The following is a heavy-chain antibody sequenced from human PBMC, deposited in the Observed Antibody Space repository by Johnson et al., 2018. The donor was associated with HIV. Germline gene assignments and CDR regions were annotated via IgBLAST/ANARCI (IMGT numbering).Heavy chain of an antibody. CDR3: AKVRGWSDDTFDI. CDR2: IWYDGTNK. D-gene: IGHD5-12*01. Sequence: VQLVESGGGVVQPGKSLTLSCVASGLSFSNFGIHWVRQAPGKGLEWVAVIWYDGTNKYYADSVKGRFTIPRDNSKNTLYLQMNSLRAEDTAVYYCAKVRGWSDDTFDIWGQGTMVTVSS. V-gene: IGHV3-30*18. CDR1: GLSFSNFG. J-gene: IGHJ3*02.